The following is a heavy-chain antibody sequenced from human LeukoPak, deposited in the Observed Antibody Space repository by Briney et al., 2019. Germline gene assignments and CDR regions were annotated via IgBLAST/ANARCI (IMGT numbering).Heavy chain of an antibody. D-gene: IGHD5-18*01. CDR1: GYTFTSYD. CDR2: MNPNSGNT. CDR3: ARRYTAMVAFDY. J-gene: IGHJ4*02. Sequence: ASVKVSCKASGYTFTSYDINWVRQATGRGLEWMGWMNPNSGNTGYAQKFQGRVTMTRNTSISTAYMELSSLRSEDTAVYYCARRYTAMVAFDYWGQGTLVTVSS. V-gene: IGHV1-8*01.